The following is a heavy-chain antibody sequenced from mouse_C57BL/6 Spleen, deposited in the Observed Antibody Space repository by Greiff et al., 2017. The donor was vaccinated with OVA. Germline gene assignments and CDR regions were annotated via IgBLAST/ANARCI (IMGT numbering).Heavy chain of an antibody. D-gene: IGHD1-1*01. Sequence: VQLQESGPELVKPGASVKISCKASGYAFSSSWMNWVKQRPGKGLEWIGRIYPGDGDTNYNGKFKGKATLTADKSSSTAYMQLSSLTSEDSAVYFCARDYYYGSSYGFAYWGQGTLVTVSA. J-gene: IGHJ3*01. CDR1: GYAFSSSW. CDR3: ARDYYYGSSYGFAY. V-gene: IGHV1-82*01. CDR2: IYPGDGDT.